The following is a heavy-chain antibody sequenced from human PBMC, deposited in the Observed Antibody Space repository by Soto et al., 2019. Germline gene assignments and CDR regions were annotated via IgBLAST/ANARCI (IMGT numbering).Heavy chain of an antibody. CDR1: GFTFTSSA. V-gene: IGHV1-58*02. J-gene: IGHJ6*03. Sequence: SVKVSCKASGFTFTSSAMQWVRQARGQRLEWIGWIVVGSGNTNYAQKFQERVTITRDMSTSTAYMELSSLRSEDTAVYYCAAESTFFDYSNYYMDVWGKGTTVTVSS. CDR2: IVVGSGNT. CDR3: AAESTFFDYSNYYMDV.